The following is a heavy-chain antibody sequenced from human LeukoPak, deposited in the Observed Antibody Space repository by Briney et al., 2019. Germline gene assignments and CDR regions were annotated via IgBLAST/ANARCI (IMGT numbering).Heavy chain of an antibody. CDR2: IKVDGSEK. CDR1: GFSFIRHA. CDR3: ARAQWTAFDYYYYMDV. Sequence: PGKSLRLSCAASGFSFIRHAMHWVRQAPGKGLEWVANIKVDGSEKYYVDAVKGRFTISRDNAKDSLYLQMNGLRAEDTAIYYCARAQWTAFDYYYYMDVWGEGTTVTVSS. J-gene: IGHJ6*03. D-gene: IGHD3/OR15-3a*01. V-gene: IGHV3-7*01.